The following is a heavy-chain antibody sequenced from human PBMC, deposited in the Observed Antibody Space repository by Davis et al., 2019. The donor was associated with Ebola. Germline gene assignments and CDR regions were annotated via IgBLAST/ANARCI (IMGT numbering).Heavy chain of an antibody. CDR1: GFLFSSYA. CDR3: AKVHPPTTVTTGWFDP. V-gene: IGHV3-23*01. CDR2: ISVRSIT. J-gene: IGHJ5*02. D-gene: IGHD4-17*01. Sequence: LKISCAASGFLFSSYAMSWVRQAPGKGLEWVSSISVRSITYHADSVKGRFTISRDNSKNTLYLQMNSLRAEDTAVYYCAKVHPPTTVTTGWFDPWGQGTLVTVSS.